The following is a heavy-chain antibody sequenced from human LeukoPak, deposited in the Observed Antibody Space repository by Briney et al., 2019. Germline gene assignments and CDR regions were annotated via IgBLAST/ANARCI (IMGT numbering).Heavy chain of an antibody. J-gene: IGHJ4*02. CDR1: GHTFTGYY. V-gene: IGHV1-2*02. CDR3: TSSSRMSPK. CDR2: INPNSGDT. D-gene: IGHD2/OR15-2a*01. Sequence: ASVKVSCKASGHTFTGYYMHWVRQAPGQGLEWMGWINPNSGDTNYAQNFQGRVTMTRDTSISTAYMELSRLRSDDTAVYYCTSSSRMSPKWGQGTLVTVSS.